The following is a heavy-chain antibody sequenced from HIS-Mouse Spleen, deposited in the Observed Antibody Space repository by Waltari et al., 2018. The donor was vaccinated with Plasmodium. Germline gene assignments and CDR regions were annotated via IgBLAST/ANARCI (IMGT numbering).Heavy chain of an antibody. Sequence: QVQLVHSGAEVKKPGSSVKVSCKASGGTFSSYAISWVRQAPGQGLEWMGRIIPILGIANYAQKFQGRVTITADKSTSTAYMELSSLRSEDTAVYYCARVGIAAAGWYFYLWGRGTLVTVSS. CDR1: GGTFSSYA. CDR2: IIPILGIA. J-gene: IGHJ2*01. V-gene: IGHV1-69*04. D-gene: IGHD6-13*01. CDR3: ARVGIAAAGWYFYL.